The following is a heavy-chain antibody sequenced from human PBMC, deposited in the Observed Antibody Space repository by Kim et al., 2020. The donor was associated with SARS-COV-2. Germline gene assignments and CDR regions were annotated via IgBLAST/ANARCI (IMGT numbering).Heavy chain of an antibody. CDR2: INAGNGNT. CDR1: GYTFTSYA. D-gene: IGHD1-26*01. Sequence: ASVKVSCKASGYTFTSYAMHWVRQAPGQRLEWMGWINAGNGNTKYSQKFQGRVTITRDTSASTAYMELSSLRSEDTAVYYFARRGSIVGATTWFDPWGRGNLVTVSS. J-gene: IGHJ5*02. CDR3: ARRGSIVGATTWFDP. V-gene: IGHV1-3*01.